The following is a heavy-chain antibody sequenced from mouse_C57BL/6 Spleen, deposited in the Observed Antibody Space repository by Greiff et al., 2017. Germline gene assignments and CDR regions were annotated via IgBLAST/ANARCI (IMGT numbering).Heavy chain of an antibody. V-gene: IGHV1-82*01. D-gene: IGHD1-3*01. Sequence: QVQLKQSGPELVKPGASVKISCKASGYAFSSSWMNWVKQRPGKGLEWIGRIYPGDGETNYNGKFQGKATLTADKSSSTAYMQLSSLTSEDSAVXVCARSALYDLYAMGYWGQGTSVTVSS. CDR1: GYAFSSSW. J-gene: IGHJ4*01. CDR2: IYPGDGET. CDR3: ARSALYDLYAMGY.